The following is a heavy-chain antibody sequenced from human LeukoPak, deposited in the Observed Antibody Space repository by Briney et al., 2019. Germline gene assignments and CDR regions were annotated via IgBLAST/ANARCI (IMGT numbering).Heavy chain of an antibody. J-gene: IGHJ4*02. CDR3: ARAGGYSGYASN. CDR2: IYYRGTT. V-gene: IGHV4-59*01. CDR1: GGFISGYY. Sequence: SETLSLTCTVSGGFISGYYWTWIRQPPGKGLEWIGYIYYRGTTYYNPSLKSRVTISVDESKNQLSLNLSSVGAADTAVYYCARAGGYSGYASNWGQGTLVTVSS. D-gene: IGHD5-12*01.